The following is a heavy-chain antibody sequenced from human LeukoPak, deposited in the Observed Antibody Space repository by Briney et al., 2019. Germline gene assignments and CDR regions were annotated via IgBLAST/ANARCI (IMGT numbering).Heavy chain of an antibody. D-gene: IGHD3-22*01. CDR3: ARLRGGPYYYDSSGYYPLRD. CDR1: SGSFSGYY. Sequence: SETLSLTCAVYSGSFSGYYWSWIRQPPGKGLEWIGEINHSGSTNYNPSLKSRVTISVDTSKNQFSLKLSSVTAADTAVYYCARLRGGPYYYDSSGYYPLRDWGQGTLVTVSS. V-gene: IGHV4-34*01. J-gene: IGHJ4*02. CDR2: INHSGST.